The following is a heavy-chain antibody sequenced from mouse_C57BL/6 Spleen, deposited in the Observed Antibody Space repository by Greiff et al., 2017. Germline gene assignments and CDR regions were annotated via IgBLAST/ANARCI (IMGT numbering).Heavy chain of an antibody. CDR2: IRSKSNNYAT. D-gene: IGHD1-1*01. V-gene: IGHV10-1*01. CDR1: GFSFNTYA. CDR3: VRGSKGAMDY. Sequence: DVMLVESGGGLVQPKGSLKLSCAASGFSFNTYAMNWVRQAPGKGLEWVARIRSKSNNYATYYADSVKDRFTISRDDSESMLYLQMNNLKTEDTAMYYCVRGSKGAMDYWGQGTSVTVSS. J-gene: IGHJ4*01.